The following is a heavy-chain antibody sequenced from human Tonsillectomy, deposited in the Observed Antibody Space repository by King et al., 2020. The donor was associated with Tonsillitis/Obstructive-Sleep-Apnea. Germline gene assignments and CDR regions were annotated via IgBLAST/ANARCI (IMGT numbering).Heavy chain of an antibody. V-gene: IGHV1-69*10. CDR1: GGTFSSYA. CDR3: TSLYCSSTSCYGNWFDP. Sequence: QLVQSGTEVKKPGSSVKVSCKTSGGTFSSYAINWVRQAPGQGLEWMGGIIPTLDITDYAQKFQGRVTVIADKSTSTVYMELSSLRSEDTAVYYCTSLYCSSTSCYGNWFDPWGQGTLVTVSP. CDR2: IIPTLDIT. D-gene: IGHD2-2*01. J-gene: IGHJ5*02.